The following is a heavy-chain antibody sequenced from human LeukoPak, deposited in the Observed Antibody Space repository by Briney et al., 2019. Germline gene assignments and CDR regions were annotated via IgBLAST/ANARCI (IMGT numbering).Heavy chain of an antibody. Sequence: TSETLSLTCTVSGGSISSYYWSWIRQPAGKGLEWIGRIYTSGSTNYNPSLKSRVTISVDKSKNQFSLKLSSVTAADTAVCYCASLQGYCSGGSCYSTQYFQHWGQGTLVTVSS. V-gene: IGHV4-4*07. CDR1: GGSISSYY. CDR2: IYTSGST. CDR3: ASLQGYCSGGSCYSTQYFQH. D-gene: IGHD2-15*01. J-gene: IGHJ1*01.